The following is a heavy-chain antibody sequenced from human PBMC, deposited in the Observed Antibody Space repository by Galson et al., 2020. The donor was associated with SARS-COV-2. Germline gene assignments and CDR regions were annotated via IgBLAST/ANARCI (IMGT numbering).Heavy chain of an antibody. Sequence: SETLTLTCTVSGGYISGSSYFWGWIRQSPGQGLEWTGGIYYTGTTYYSPSLESRVTISVDTSKNQFSLRLSSVTAADTAVYYCARAESGTADPWGQGTLVTVSS. V-gene: IGHV4-39*07. CDR2: IYYTGTT. J-gene: IGHJ5*02. D-gene: IGHD1-7*01. CDR3: ARAESGTADP. CDR1: GGYISGSSYF.